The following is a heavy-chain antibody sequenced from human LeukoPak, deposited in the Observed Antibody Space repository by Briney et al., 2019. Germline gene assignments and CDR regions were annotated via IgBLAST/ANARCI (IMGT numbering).Heavy chain of an antibody. CDR2: IKQDGSEK. V-gene: IGHV3-7*01. Sequence: PGGSLRLSCAASGFTFSSYWMSWVRQAPGKGLEWVADIKQDGSEKYYVDSVKGRFTISRDNAKNSLYLQMNSLRAEDTALYYCARAPYGANDAFDIWGQGTMVTVSS. J-gene: IGHJ3*02. CDR1: GFTFSSYW. D-gene: IGHD4-17*01. CDR3: ARAPYGANDAFDI.